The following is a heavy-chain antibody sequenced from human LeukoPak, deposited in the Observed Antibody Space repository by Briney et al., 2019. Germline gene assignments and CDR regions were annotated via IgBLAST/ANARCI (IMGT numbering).Heavy chain of an antibody. D-gene: IGHD3-22*01. Sequence: GSSVKVSCKASGGTFSSYAISWVRQAPGQGLEWMGGIIPIFGTANYAQKFQGRVTITTDESTSTAYMELSSLRSEDTAVYYCARDYRTRYYDSSRGYNWFDPWGQGTLVTVSS. V-gene: IGHV1-69*05. J-gene: IGHJ5*02. CDR1: GGTFSSYA. CDR2: IIPIFGTA. CDR3: ARDYRTRYYDSSRGYNWFDP.